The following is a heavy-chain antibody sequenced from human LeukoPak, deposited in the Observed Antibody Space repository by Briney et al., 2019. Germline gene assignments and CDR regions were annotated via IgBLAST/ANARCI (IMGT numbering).Heavy chain of an antibody. Sequence: GASVKVSCKASGGTFSSYTISWVRQAPGQGLEWMGRIIPILGIANYAQKFQGRVTITADKSTSTAYTELSSLRSEDTAVYYCARAFSGYDYDYWGQGTLVTVSS. CDR3: ARAFSGYDYDY. D-gene: IGHD5-12*01. J-gene: IGHJ4*02. V-gene: IGHV1-69*02. CDR1: GGTFSSYT. CDR2: IIPILGIA.